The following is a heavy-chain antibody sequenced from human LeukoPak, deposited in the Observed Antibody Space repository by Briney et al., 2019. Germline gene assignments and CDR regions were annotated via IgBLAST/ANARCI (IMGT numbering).Heavy chain of an antibody. CDR3: ARSVPDYTRFDY. D-gene: IGHD4-11*01. CDR2: ISYDGSNK. J-gene: IGHJ4*02. CDR1: GFTFSSYA. V-gene: IGHV3-30-3*01. Sequence: PGGSLRLSCAASGFTFSSYAMHWVRQAPGKGLEWVAVISYDGSNKYYADSVKGRFTISRDNSKNTVYLQMSSLRAEDTALYYCARSVPDYTRFDYWGQGALVTVSP.